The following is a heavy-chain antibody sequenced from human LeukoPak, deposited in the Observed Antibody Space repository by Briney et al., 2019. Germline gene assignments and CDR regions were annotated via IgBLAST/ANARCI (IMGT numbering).Heavy chain of an antibody. CDR3: ARGAAVRGVIPSYWYFDL. D-gene: IGHD3-10*01. CDR1: GGSISSGSYY. J-gene: IGHJ2*01. CDR2: IYTSGST. Sequence: SETLSLTCTVSGGSISSGSYYWSWIRQPAGKGLEWIGRIYTSGSTNYNPSLKSRVTISVDTSKNQFSLKLSSVTAADTAVYYCARGAAVRGVIPSYWYFDLWGRGTLVTVSS. V-gene: IGHV4-61*02.